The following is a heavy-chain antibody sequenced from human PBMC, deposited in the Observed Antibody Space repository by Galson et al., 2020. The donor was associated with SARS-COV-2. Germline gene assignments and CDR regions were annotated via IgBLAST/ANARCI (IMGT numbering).Heavy chain of an antibody. CDR1: GFPFISYS. D-gene: IGHD4-4*01. Sequence: GGSLRLSCAVSGFPFISYSMSWVRQAPGKGLEWVSSISAGSTYISYADSVKGRFTISRDNAKNSLYLLMNNLRVEDTAVYYCARVGGMATTPAEYFYYGLDVWGQGTTVSVSS. CDR3: ARVGGMATTPAEYFYYGLDV. V-gene: IGHV3-21*01. CDR2: ISAGSTYI. J-gene: IGHJ6*02.